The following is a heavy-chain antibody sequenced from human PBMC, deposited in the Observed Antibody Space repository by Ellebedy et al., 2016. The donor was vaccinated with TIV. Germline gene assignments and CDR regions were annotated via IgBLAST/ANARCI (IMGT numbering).Heavy chain of an antibody. V-gene: IGHV3-23*01. Sequence: GESLKISXAASGFTFRNYAMSWVRQAPGKGLEWVSAISGSGGSTYYADSVKGRFTISRDNSKNTLYLQMNSLRAEDTAVYYCAKDRRLYYDILTGYYKGGYYFDYWGQGTLVTVSS. CDR3: AKDRRLYYDILTGYYKGGYYFDY. CDR1: GFTFRNYA. CDR2: ISGSGGST. J-gene: IGHJ4*02. D-gene: IGHD3-9*01.